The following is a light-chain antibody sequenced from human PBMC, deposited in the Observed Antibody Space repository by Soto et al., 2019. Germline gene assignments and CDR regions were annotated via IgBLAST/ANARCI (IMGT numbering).Light chain of an antibody. CDR3: QQYGSSPLT. Sequence: EIVLTQSPGTLSFSPWERSALSFMASQSVSSDYLAWYQQKPGQTPKVLIYRASSRATGIPDRFSGSGSGTDFTLTISRLEPEDFAVYYCQQYGSSPLTFGGGTKVDIK. J-gene: IGKJ4*01. CDR2: RAS. V-gene: IGKV3-20*01. CDR1: QSVSSDY.